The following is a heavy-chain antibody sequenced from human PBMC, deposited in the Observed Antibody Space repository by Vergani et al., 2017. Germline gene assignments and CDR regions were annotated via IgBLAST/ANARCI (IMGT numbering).Heavy chain of an antibody. J-gene: IGHJ4*02. CDR3: ARELDYYGSGSNYLDY. V-gene: IGHV4-30-4*08. Sequence: QVQLQESGPGLVKPSQTLSLTCTVSGGPINSGDYYWSWIRQPPGKGLEWIGYIYYSGSTYYNPSLKSRLTISVDTSKNQFSLKLTSVTAADTAVYYCARELDYYGSGSNYLDYWGQGTLVTVSS. CDR2: IYYSGST. D-gene: IGHD3-10*01. CDR1: GGPINSGDYY.